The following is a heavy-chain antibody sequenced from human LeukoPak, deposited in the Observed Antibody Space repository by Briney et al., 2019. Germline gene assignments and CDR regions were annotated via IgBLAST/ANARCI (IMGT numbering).Heavy chain of an antibody. D-gene: IGHD2-2*01. Sequence: GGSLRLSCAASGFTFSSYGMHWVRQAPGKGLEWVAVIWYDGSNKYYADSVKGRFTISRDNSKNTLYLQMNSLRAEDTAVYYCARRVGGIVVVPAAPVRAYYYYYYMDVWGKGTTVTVSS. CDR3: ARRVGGIVVVPAAPVRAYYYYYYMDV. J-gene: IGHJ6*03. CDR1: GFTFSSYG. V-gene: IGHV3-33*01. CDR2: IWYDGSNK.